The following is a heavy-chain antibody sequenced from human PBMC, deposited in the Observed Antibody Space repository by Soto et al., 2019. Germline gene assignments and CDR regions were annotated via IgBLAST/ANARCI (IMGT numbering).Heavy chain of an antibody. V-gene: IGHV3-23*01. CDR2: LSDSGGSI. CDR3: AKVSSSWYAGFFDL. D-gene: IGHD6-13*01. J-gene: IGHJ4*02. Sequence: EVQLLESGGGLVQPGGSLRLSCTASGFTFSRHAMTWVRQAPGKGLEWVSGLSDSGGSIYYADSVKGRFTISSDNAMTTLYLQMNTLRAEDTAIYYCAKVSSSWYAGFFDLWGQGTLVTVSS. CDR1: GFTFSRHA.